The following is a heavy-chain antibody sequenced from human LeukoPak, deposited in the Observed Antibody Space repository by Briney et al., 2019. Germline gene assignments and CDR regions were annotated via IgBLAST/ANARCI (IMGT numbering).Heavy chain of an antibody. V-gene: IGHV3-23*01. CDR2: FSGSGGST. CDR1: GGSFSGYY. J-gene: IGHJ4*02. CDR3: AKGGGTGTTYYFDY. D-gene: IGHD1-1*01. Sequence: PSETLSLTCGVYGGSFSGYYWSWVRQAPGKGLEWVSAFSGSGGSTYYADSVKGPFTISRDNSKNTLYLQMNGLRAEDTAVYYCAKGGGTGTTYYFDYWGQGTLVTVSS.